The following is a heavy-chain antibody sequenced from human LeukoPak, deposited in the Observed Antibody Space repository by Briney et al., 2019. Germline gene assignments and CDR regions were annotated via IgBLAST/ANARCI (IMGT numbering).Heavy chain of an antibody. V-gene: IGHV3-30*02. CDR2: IQYDGSNE. Sequence: GGSLRLSCAASAFSLNAYNMNWVRQAPGKGLEWVAFIQYDGSNEYYADSVKGRFTISRDNSKNTLYLQMDSLRAEDTAIYYCAKGHYYYMDVWGKGTTVTVSS. CDR3: AKGHYYYMDV. J-gene: IGHJ6*03. CDR1: AFSLNAYN.